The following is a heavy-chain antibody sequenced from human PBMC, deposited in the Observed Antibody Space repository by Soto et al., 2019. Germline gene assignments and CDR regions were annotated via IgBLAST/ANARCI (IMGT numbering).Heavy chain of an antibody. D-gene: IGHD2-2*02. V-gene: IGHV1-2*02. CDR2: INPNSGGT. J-gene: IGHJ4*02. CDR1: GYTFTGYY. CDR3: ARDSLDCSSTSCYTDY. Sequence: QVQLVQSGAEVKKPGASVKVSCKASGYTFTGYYMHWVRQAPGQGHAWMGWINPNSGGTNYAQKFQGRVTMTGDTSISAAYMGLCRRRSDDTAVYYCARDSLDCSSTSCYTDYWGQGTLVTVSS.